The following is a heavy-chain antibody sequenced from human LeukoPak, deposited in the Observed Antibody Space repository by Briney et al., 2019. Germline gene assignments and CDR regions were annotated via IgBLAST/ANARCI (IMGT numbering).Heavy chain of an antibody. D-gene: IGHD2-15*01. V-gene: IGHV5-51*01. J-gene: IGHJ5*02. Sequence: PGESLKISCQGSGYSFTTYWIGWVRQMPGKGLEWMGIIYPGDSDTRYSPSFQGQVTISADKSISTAYLQWSSLKASDTAMYYCARRGLYCSGGSCSNWFDPWGQGTLVTVSS. CDR3: ARRGLYCSGGSCSNWFDP. CDR2: IYPGDSDT. CDR1: GYSFTTYW.